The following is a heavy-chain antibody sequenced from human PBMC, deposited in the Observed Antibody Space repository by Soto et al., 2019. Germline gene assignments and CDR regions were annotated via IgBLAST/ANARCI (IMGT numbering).Heavy chain of an antibody. Sequence: QVHLQESGPDLVRPSETLSLTCSFSGGSISSDNWWSWFRQTPGMGLEWIGEIYHSGNTNYNPSLKSRVSMSVDKSKNQFSLKVTSVTAADTALYYCARLSASSKLRGVVINWGQGTLVTVSS. J-gene: IGHJ4*02. CDR3: ARLSASSKLRGVVIN. D-gene: IGHD3-10*01. CDR1: GGSISSDNW. CDR2: IYHSGNT. V-gene: IGHV4-4*02.